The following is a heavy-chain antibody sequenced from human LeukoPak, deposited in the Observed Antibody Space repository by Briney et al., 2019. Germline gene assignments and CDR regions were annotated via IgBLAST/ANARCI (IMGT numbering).Heavy chain of an antibody. CDR3: ARDFNYYYYYGMDV. CDR1: GLTVSSNY. CDR2: IYSCGST. Sequence: GGSLRLSCAASGLTVSSNYMSWVRQAPGKGLEWVSVIYSCGSTYYADSVKGRFTISRDNSKNTLYLQMNSLRAEDTAVYYCARDFNYYYYYGMDVWGQGTTVTVSS. J-gene: IGHJ6*02. V-gene: IGHV3-66*03.